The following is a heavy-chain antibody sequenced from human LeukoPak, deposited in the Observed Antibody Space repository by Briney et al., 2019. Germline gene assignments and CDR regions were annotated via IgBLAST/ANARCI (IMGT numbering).Heavy chain of an antibody. Sequence: GGSLRLSCAASGFTFSSYSMNWVRQAPGKGLEWVSSISSSSSYIYYADSVKGRSTISRDNAKNSLYLQMNSLRAEDTAVYYCARVRGYPYYFDYWGQGTLVTVSS. CDR1: GFTFSSYS. CDR3: ARVRGYPYYFDY. D-gene: IGHD5-12*01. J-gene: IGHJ4*02. CDR2: ISSSSSYI. V-gene: IGHV3-21*01.